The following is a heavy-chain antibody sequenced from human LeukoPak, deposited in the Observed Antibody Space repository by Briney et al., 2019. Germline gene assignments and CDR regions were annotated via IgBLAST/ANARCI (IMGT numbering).Heavy chain of an antibody. D-gene: IGHD3-3*01. CDR3: PRRAWSGWARYYFDY. CDR2: IRSKANSYAT. V-gene: IGHV3-73*01. CDR1: GFTFSGSA. Sequence: GGSLRLSCAASGFTFSGSAMHWVRQASGKGLEWVGRIRSKANSYATAYAASVKGRFTISRDDSKNTAYLQMNSLKTEDTAVYYCPRRAWSGWARYYFDYWGQGTLVTVSS. J-gene: IGHJ4*02.